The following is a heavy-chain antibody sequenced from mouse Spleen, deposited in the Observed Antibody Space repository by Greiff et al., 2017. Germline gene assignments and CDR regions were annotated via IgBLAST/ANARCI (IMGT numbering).Heavy chain of an antibody. J-gene: IGHJ2*01. V-gene: IGHV5-9*04. CDR2: ISSGGGNT. CDR3: ARQTVVAFDY. CDR1: GFTFSSYA. Sequence: EVKVVESGGGLVKLGGSLKLSCAASGFTFSSYAMSWVRQTPEKRLEWVATISSGGGNTYYPDSVKGRFTISRDNAKNTLYLQMSSLKSEDTAMYYCARQTVVAFDYWGQGTTLTVSS. D-gene: IGHD1-1*01.